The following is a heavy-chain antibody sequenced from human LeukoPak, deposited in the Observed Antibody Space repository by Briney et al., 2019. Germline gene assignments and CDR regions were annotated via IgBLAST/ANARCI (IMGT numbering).Heavy chain of an antibody. D-gene: IGHD6-19*01. V-gene: IGHV4-39*01. CDR1: GGSISSSRDY. CDR3: ARHRWQWLTYPNWFDP. Sequence: SEALSLTCIVSGGSISSSRDYWAWIRQPPGKGLEWIGEINHSGSTNYNPSLKSRVTISVDTSKNQFSLKLSSVTAADTAVYYCARHRWQWLTYPNWFDPWGQGTLVTVSS. J-gene: IGHJ5*02. CDR2: INHSGST.